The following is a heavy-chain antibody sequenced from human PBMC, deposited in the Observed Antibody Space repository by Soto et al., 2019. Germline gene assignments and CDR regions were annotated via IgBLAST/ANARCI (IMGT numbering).Heavy chain of an antibody. J-gene: IGHJ4*02. D-gene: IGHD3-22*01. CDR2: IYSGGST. Sequence: EVQLVESGGGLVQPGGSLRLSCAASGFTVSSNYMSWVRQAPGKGLEWVSVIYSGGSTHYADSVKGRFTISRHNSKNTLYLQMNSLRAEDTAVYYCARDVGGYDSSGYQWGQGTLVTVSS. CDR1: GFTVSSNY. V-gene: IGHV3-53*04. CDR3: ARDVGGYDSSGYQ.